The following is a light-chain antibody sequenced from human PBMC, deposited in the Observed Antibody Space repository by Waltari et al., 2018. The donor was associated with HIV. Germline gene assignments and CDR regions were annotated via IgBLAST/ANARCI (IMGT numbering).Light chain of an antibody. V-gene: IGKV1-39*01. Sequence: DIQVTQSPLSLSASVGDKVSITCRTSQTVSGFLQWFQQKPVNDPKLLISGASSLQNGVPSRFSGSGSGTDFTLTISSLQPDDFATYYCLQSRSTPLTFGPGTKVEI. CDR3: LQSRSTPLT. J-gene: IGKJ3*01. CDR2: GAS. CDR1: QTVSGF.